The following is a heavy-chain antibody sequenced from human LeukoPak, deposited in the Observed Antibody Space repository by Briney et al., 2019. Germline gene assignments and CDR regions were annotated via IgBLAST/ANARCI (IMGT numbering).Heavy chain of an antibody. CDR3: AREGCSGGSCYDYYYYMDV. V-gene: IGHV1-2*02. D-gene: IGHD2-15*01. CDR2: INPNSGGT. J-gene: IGHJ6*03. CDR1: GYTFTGYY. Sequence: PTASVKVSCKASGYTFTGYYMHWVRQAPGQGLEWTGWINPNSGGTNYAQKFQGRVTMTRDTSISTAYMELSRLRSDDTAVYYCAREGCSGGSCYDYYYYMDVWGKGTTVTISS.